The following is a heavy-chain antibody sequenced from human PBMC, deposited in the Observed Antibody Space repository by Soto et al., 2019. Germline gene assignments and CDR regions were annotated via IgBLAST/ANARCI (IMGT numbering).Heavy chain of an antibody. CDR3: ARVRASSGWDDAFDI. Sequence: SETLSLTCTVSGGSISSYYWSWIRQPPGKGLEWIGYIYYSGSTNYNPSLKSRVTISVDTSKNQLSLKLSSVTAADTAVYYCARVRASSGWDDAFDIWGQGTMVTVSS. CDR1: GGSISSYY. D-gene: IGHD6-19*01. CDR2: IYYSGST. V-gene: IGHV4-59*01. J-gene: IGHJ3*02.